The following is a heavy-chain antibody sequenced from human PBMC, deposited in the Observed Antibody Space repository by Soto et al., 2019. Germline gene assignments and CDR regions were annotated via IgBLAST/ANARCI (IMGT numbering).Heavy chain of an antibody. V-gene: IGHV1-69*01. D-gene: IGHD6-6*01. CDR2: VIPNLGQA. CDR1: GGIFSSYA. Sequence: QVQLVQSGAEVKKPGSSVKVSCKASGGIFSSYAISWLRQAPGQGLGWMGAVIPNLGQAYYAQDLQDRVSITADESTRTTYMELSSLRSEDTAVYFCARVGGIGAPPGTDYWGQGPLVTVSS. CDR3: ARVGGIGAPPGTDY. J-gene: IGHJ4*02.